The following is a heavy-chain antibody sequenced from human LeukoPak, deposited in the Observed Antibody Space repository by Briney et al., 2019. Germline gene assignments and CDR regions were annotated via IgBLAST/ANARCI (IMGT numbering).Heavy chain of an antibody. CDR2: ISVYNGET. Sequence: AAVKVSCKASGYTLNSYGISWVRQAPGQGLEWMGWISVYNGETNYAQNLQGRVTMTTDTSTSTAYMELRSLRSDDTAVYYCARYDAYGGYFDYWGQGTLVIVSS. D-gene: IGHD2-21*01. CDR3: ARYDAYGGYFDY. V-gene: IGHV1-18*01. J-gene: IGHJ4*02. CDR1: GYTLNSYG.